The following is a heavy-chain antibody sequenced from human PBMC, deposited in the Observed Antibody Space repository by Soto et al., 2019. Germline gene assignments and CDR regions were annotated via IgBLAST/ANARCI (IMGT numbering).Heavy chain of an antibody. J-gene: IGHJ6*02. CDR3: ARSVGYCSSTSCYKDGMDV. CDR1: GYTFTGYY. D-gene: IGHD2-2*02. Sequence: ASVKVSCKASGYTFTGYYMHWVRQAPGQGLEWMGWINPNSGGTNYAQKFQGWVTMTRDTSISTAYMELSSLRSEDTAVYYCARSVGYCSSTSCYKDGMDVWGQGTTVTVSS. CDR2: INPNSGGT. V-gene: IGHV1-2*04.